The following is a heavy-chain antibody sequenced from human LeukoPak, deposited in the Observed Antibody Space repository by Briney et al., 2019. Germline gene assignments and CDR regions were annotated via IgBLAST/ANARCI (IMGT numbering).Heavy chain of an antibody. J-gene: IGHJ4*02. Sequence: GGSLRLSCAASGFTFSGYGMHWVRQAPGKGLEWVAFIRLDGSNKYYADSVRGRFTISRDNSKSTLYLQMNSLRAEDTALYYCAKPHFDYWGQGTLVTVSS. CDR1: GFTFSGYG. CDR2: IRLDGSNK. V-gene: IGHV3-30*02. CDR3: AKPHFDY.